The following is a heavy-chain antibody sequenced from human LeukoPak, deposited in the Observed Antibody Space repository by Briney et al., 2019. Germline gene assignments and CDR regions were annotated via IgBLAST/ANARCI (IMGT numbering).Heavy chain of an antibody. CDR2: IKQDGSEK. D-gene: IGHD3-10*01. Sequence: GGSLRLSCAASGFTFSSYWMSWVRQAPGKGLEWVANIKQDGSEKYYVDSVKGRFTISRDNAKNSLYLQMNSLRAEDTAVYYCARGGSGSYYYYYYYMDVWGKGTTVTVSS. J-gene: IGHJ6*03. V-gene: IGHV3-7*01. CDR3: ARGGSGSYYYYYYYMDV. CDR1: GFTFSSYW.